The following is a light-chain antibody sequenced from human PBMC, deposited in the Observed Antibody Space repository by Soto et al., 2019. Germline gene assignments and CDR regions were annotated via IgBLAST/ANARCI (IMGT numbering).Light chain of an antibody. CDR3: QQRSNWPIT. J-gene: IGKJ5*01. Sequence: EIVLTQSPATLSLSPGERATLSCRASQSVSSYLAWYQQKPGQAPRLLIYDISSRATGIPDRFSGSGSGTDFTLTISSLEPEDFAVYYCQQRSNWPITFGQGTRLEIK. V-gene: IGKV3-11*01. CDR2: DIS. CDR1: QSVSSY.